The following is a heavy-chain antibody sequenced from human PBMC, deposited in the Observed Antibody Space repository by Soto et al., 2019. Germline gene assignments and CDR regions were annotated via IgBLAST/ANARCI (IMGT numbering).Heavy chain of an antibody. J-gene: IGHJ4*02. D-gene: IGHD1-20*01. V-gene: IGHV4-39*01. Sequence: SETLSLTCAVSGGSISGSYYYCGWLRQSPGKGPEWIGSVFYTRFTSYNPSLESRVSVSVDTSKNQFSLKVSGVSAADTAVYYCATSRKGYNWNYFEHWGQGALVTVSS. CDR1: GGSISGSYYY. CDR3: ATSRKGYNWNYFEH. CDR2: VFYTRFT.